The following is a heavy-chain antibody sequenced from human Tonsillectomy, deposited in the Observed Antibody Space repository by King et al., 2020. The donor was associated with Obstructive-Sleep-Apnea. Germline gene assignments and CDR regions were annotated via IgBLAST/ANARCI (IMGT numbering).Heavy chain of an antibody. CDR3: AREAPIYRYGMDV. J-gene: IGHJ6*02. Sequence: VQLQESGPGLVKPSGTLSLTCAVSGASISSNNWWSWVRQPPGKGLEWIGETYHRGGTNYNPSLKSRVTISVDKAQNQFSLKLTSVTAADTAVYYCAREAPIYRYGMDVWGQGTTVTVSS. CDR2: TYHRGGT. CDR1: GASISSNNW. D-gene: IGHD2-2*02. V-gene: IGHV4-4*02.